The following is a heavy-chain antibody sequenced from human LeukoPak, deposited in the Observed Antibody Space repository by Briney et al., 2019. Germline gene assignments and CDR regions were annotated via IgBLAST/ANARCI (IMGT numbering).Heavy chain of an antibody. V-gene: IGHV4-34*01. Sequence: SETLSLTCAVYGGSFSGYYWSWIRQPPGKGLEWIGEINHSGSTNYNPSLKSRVTISVDMSKNQFSLKLSSVTAADTAVYYCARRKDIVVVPAAIRTGWFDPWGQGTLVTVSS. CDR3: ARRKDIVVVPAAIRTGWFDP. CDR1: GGSFSGYY. CDR2: INHSGST. D-gene: IGHD2-2*02. J-gene: IGHJ5*02.